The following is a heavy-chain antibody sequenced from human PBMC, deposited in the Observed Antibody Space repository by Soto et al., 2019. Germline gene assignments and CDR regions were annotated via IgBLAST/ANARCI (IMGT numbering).Heavy chain of an antibody. V-gene: IGHV6-1*01. CDR3: ALSGGYCSSTSCRRSGYYYYGMDV. D-gene: IGHD2-2*01. CDR2: TYYRSKWYN. CDR1: GDSVSSNSAA. J-gene: IGHJ6*02. Sequence: SQTLSLTCAISGDSVSSNSAAWNWIRQSPSRGLEWLGRTYYRSKWYNDYAVSVKSRITINPDTSKNQFSLQLNSVTPEDTAVYYCALSGGYCSSTSCRRSGYYYYGMDVWGQGTTVTVSS.